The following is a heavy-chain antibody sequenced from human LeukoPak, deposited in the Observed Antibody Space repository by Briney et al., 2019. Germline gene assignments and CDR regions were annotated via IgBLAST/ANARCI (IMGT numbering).Heavy chain of an antibody. D-gene: IGHD3-10*02. CDR3: AELGITMIGGV. Sequence: GGSLRLSCVASGFTFSSIWMNWVRQAPGKGLEWVSYISSSGSTIYYADSVKGRFTISRDNAKNSLYLQMNSLRAEDTAVYYCAELGITMIGGVWGKRTTVTISS. CDR2: ISSSGSTI. CDR1: GFTFSSIW. V-gene: IGHV3-48*03. J-gene: IGHJ6*04.